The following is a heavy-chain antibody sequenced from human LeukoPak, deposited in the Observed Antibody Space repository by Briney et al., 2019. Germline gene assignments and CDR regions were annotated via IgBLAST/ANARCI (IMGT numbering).Heavy chain of an antibody. CDR1: GGSISSSSYY. CDR2: IYYSGST. Sequence: PSGTLSLTCTVSGGSISSSSYYWGWIRQPPGKGLEWIGSIYYSGSTYYNPSLKSRVTISVDTSKNQFSLKLNSVTAADTAVYYCSRGLSDVYWGQGTLVTVSS. CDR3: SRGLSDVY. V-gene: IGHV4-39*07. J-gene: IGHJ4*02.